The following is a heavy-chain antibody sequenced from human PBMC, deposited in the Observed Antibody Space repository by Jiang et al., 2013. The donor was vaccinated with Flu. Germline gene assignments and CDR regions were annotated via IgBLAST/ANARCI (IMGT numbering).Heavy chain of an antibody. CDR1: GASISSGDYY. J-gene: IGHJ5*02. Sequence: GLVKPSETLSLTCTVSGASISSGDYYWTWIRQPPGRGLEWIGYIYYSGRTYYNPSLKSRLTISVDTSKNQFSLRLTSVTAADTAVYSCARGVRDSGFYYNWFDPWGQGTLVTVSS. D-gene: IGHD3-10*01. V-gene: IGHV4-30-4*08. CDR3: ARGVRDSGFYYNWFDP. CDR2: IYYSGRT.